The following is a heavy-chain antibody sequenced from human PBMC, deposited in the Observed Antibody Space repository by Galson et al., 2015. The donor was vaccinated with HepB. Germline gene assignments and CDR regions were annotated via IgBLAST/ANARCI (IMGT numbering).Heavy chain of an antibody. CDR3: AKDGGYCSRTSCYYYYMDV. J-gene: IGHJ6*03. Sequence: SLRLSCAASGFTFSSYGMHWVRQAPGKGLEWVAVISYDGSNKYYADSVKGRFTISRDNSKNTLYLQMNSLRAEDTAVYYCAKDGGYCSRTSCYYYYMDVWGKGTTVTVSS. V-gene: IGHV3-30*18. CDR1: GFTFSSYG. CDR2: ISYDGSNK. D-gene: IGHD2-2*01.